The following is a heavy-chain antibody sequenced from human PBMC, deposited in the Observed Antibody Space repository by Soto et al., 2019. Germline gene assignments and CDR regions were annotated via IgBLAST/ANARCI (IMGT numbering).Heavy chain of an antibody. J-gene: IGHJ4*02. CDR1: GYTFTGYY. D-gene: IGHD2-15*01. CDR2: INPNSGGT. Sequence: ASVKVSCKASGYTFTGYYMHWVRQAPGQGLEWMGWINPNSGGTNYAQKFQGRVTMTRDTPISTAYMELSRLRSDDTAVYYCARDPQVAATPAFDYWGQGTLVTVSS. CDR3: ARDPQVAATPAFDY. V-gene: IGHV1-2*02.